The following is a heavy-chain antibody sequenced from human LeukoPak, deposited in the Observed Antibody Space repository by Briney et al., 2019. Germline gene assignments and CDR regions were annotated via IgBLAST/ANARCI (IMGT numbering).Heavy chain of an antibody. V-gene: IGHV3-74*01. Sequence: GGSLRLSCAASGFTFSSYWMHWVRQAPGKGLVWVSRINGDGTSTTYADSVKGRFTIFRDNAKNTLSPQMNSLRAEDTAVYYCARDSHGYPLDYWGQGTLVTVSS. CDR1: GFTFSSYW. CDR2: INGDGTST. J-gene: IGHJ4*02. CDR3: ARDSHGYPLDY. D-gene: IGHD5-18*01.